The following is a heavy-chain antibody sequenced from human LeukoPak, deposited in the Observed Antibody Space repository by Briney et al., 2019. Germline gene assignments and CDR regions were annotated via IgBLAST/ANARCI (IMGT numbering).Heavy chain of an antibody. D-gene: IGHD5-18*01. CDR1: GFTFSSYA. Sequence: GGSLRLSCAASGFTFSSYAMSWVRQAPGKGLEWVSAISGSGGSTHYADSVKGRFTISRDNSRNTLYLQMNSLRAEDTAVYYCAKGNYGYSYGLFDYWGQGTLVTVSS. V-gene: IGHV3-23*01. CDR3: AKGNYGYSYGLFDY. J-gene: IGHJ4*02. CDR2: ISGSGGST.